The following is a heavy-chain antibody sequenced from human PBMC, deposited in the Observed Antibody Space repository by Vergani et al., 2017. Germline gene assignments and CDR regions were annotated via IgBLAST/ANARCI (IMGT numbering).Heavy chain of an antibody. D-gene: IGHD5-12*01. CDR3: ARDDPSIGGYDR. CDR1: GFRFSSYW. CDR2: TNSDGSST. J-gene: IGHJ4*02. V-gene: IGHV3-74*01. Sequence: EVQLVESGGGLVKPGGSLRLSCVASGFRFSSYWMHWVRQAPGKGLGWVSRTNSDGSSTTYADSVKGRFTISRDNTKNTVYLQMNSLRIEDTAVYFCARDDPSIGGYDRGGQGTLVIVSS.